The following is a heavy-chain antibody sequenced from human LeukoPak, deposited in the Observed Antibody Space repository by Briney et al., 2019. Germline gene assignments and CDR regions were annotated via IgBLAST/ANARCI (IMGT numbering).Heavy chain of an antibody. CDR2: ISYDGSNK. V-gene: IGHV3-30*18. D-gene: IGHD2-15*01. CDR1: GFTFSSYG. J-gene: IGHJ6*02. Sequence: GRSLRLSCAASGFTFSSYGMHWDRQAPGKGLEWVAVISYDGSNKYYADSVKGRFTISRDNSKNTLYLQMNSLRAEDTAVYYCAKDTRALYYYYGMDVWGQGTTVTVCS. CDR3: AKDTRALYYYYGMDV.